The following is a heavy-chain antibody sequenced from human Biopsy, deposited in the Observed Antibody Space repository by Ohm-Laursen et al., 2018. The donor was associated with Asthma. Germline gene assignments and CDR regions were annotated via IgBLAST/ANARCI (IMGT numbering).Heavy chain of an antibody. CDR2: VHSAGST. D-gene: IGHD6-13*01. CDR1: PGSINDYY. V-gene: IGHV4-59*01. CDR3: ARATSTWSQSGPHYFDH. Sequence: GTLSLTCTVSPGSINDYYWNWIRQFPGRGLEWIGYVHSAGSTRFNPSLKSRLTISVDTSVDQVSLKLTSVTAADTAVYYCARATSTWSQSGPHYFDHWGQGTLVTVSS. J-gene: IGHJ4*02.